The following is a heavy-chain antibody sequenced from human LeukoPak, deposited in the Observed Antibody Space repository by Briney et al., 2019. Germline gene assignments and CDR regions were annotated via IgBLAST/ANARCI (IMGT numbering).Heavy chain of an antibody. CDR3: ARDLQDLNLHSSSRTYYFDY. D-gene: IGHD6-13*01. J-gene: IGHJ4*02. CDR2: ISAYNGNT. V-gene: IGHV1-18*01. Sequence: ASVKVSCKASGYTFTSYGISWVRQAPGQGLEWMGWISAYNGNTNYAQKLQGRVTMTTDTSTSTAYMELRSLRSDDTAVYDCARDLQDLNLHSSSRTYYFDYWGQGTLVTVSS. CDR1: GYTFTSYG.